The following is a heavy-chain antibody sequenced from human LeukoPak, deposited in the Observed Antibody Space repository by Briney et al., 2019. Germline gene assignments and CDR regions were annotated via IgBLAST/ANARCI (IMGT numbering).Heavy chain of an antibody. CDR1: DYLISNGYY. CDR2: IYYSGST. J-gene: IGHJ3*02. Sequence: SETLSLTCSVSDYLISNGYYWGWIRQSPGKGLEWIGYIYYSGSTYYNPSLKSRATISVDTSKNQFSLKLSSVTAADTAVYYCARDGRYYYAFDIWGQGTMVTVSS. D-gene: IGHD1-26*01. CDR3: ARDGRYYYAFDI. V-gene: IGHV4-38-2*02.